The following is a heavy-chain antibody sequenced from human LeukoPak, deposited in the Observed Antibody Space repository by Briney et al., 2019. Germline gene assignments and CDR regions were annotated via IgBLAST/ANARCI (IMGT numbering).Heavy chain of an antibody. D-gene: IGHD5-18*01. CDR1: GFTFSSYH. Sequence: GGSLRLSCVVSGFTFSSYHMNWVRQAPGKGLEWVSSISTSSSSSYIYYADSVTGRFTISRDNAKNSLYLQMNSLRAEDTAVYYCARRATTERGHSYGLDYWGQGTLVTVSS. J-gene: IGHJ4*02. CDR3: ARRATTERGHSYGLDY. CDR2: ISTSSSSSYI. V-gene: IGHV3-21*01.